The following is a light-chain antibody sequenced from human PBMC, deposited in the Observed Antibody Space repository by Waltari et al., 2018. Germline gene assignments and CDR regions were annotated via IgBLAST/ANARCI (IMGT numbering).Light chain of an antibody. CDR3: QHYNSYPLT. V-gene: IGKV1-5*01. CDR2: DTS. J-gene: IGKJ4*01. CDR1: QSIIRY. Sequence: DIQMTQSPSTLSASVGDRVTVTCRASQSIIRYLAWYQQKPGKAPKVLIHDTSNLESGVPSRFSGSGFGTEFTLTISSLQPEDFATYFCQHYNSYPLTFGGGTKVDI.